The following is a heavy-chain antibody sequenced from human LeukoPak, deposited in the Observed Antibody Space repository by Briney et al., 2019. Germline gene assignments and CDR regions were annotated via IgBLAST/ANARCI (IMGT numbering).Heavy chain of an antibody. J-gene: IGHJ6*02. CDR3: ARGEDYYDSSGYPLRYYYYGMDV. CDR2: IIPIFGTA. CDR1: GGTFSGYA. Sequence: GASVKVSCKASGGTFSGYAISWVRQAPGQGLEWMGGIIPIFGTANYAQKFQGRVTITADESTSTAYMELSSLRSEDTAVYYCARGEDYYDSSGYPLRYYYYGMDVWGQGTTVTVSS. V-gene: IGHV1-69*13. D-gene: IGHD3-22*01.